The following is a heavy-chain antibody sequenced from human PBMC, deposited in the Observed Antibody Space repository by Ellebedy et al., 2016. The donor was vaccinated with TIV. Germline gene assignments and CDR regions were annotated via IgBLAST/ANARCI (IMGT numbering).Heavy chain of an antibody. CDR2: IAYSGAT. J-gene: IGHJ3*02. Sequence: SETLSLTXTVSGGPIRRSYWSWIRQSPGKGLEWIGNIAYSGATKYNPSLKSRVTISADMSTNQFSLRLTSVTAADTAVYYCAREAVAAAKDAYDMWGQGKRVTVS. V-gene: IGHV4-59*01. CDR3: AREAVAAAKDAYDM. CDR1: GGPIRRSY. D-gene: IGHD6-19*01.